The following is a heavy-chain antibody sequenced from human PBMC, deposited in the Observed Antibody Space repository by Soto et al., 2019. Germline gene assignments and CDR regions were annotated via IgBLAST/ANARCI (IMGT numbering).Heavy chain of an antibody. CDR1: GGSISSYY. CDR2: VSYSGGT. J-gene: IGHJ5*02. Sequence: SETLSLTCTVSGGSISSYYWSWIRKPPGKGLEWLGHVSYSGGTNYNPSLRSRVTMSVDTSKNQFSLKLSSVTAADTAVYYCARHDLYFIAAAGMSWFDPWGQGTLVTVSS. V-gene: IGHV4-59*08. D-gene: IGHD6-13*01. CDR3: ARHDLYFIAAAGMSWFDP.